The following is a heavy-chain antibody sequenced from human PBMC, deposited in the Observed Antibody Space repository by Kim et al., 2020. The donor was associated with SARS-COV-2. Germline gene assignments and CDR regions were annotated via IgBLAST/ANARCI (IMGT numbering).Heavy chain of an antibody. CDR1: GFTFSSYS. CDR3: ARSGSSWYADYFDY. V-gene: IGHV3-21*01. CDR2: ISSSSSYI. J-gene: IGHJ4*02. Sequence: GGSLRLSCAASGFTFSSYSMNWVRQAPGKGLEWVSSISSSSSYIYYADSVKGRFTISRDNAKNSLYLQMNSLRAEDTAVYYCARSGSSWYADYFDYWGQGTLVTVSS. D-gene: IGHD6-13*01.